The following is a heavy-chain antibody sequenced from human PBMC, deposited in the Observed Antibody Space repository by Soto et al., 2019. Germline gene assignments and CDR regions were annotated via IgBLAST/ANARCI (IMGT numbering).Heavy chain of an antibody. D-gene: IGHD3-22*01. J-gene: IGHJ4*02. CDR2: IRSKANSYAT. V-gene: IGHV3-73*01. CDR1: WFTFSGSA. Sequence: VGSLRLSCAAPWFTFSGSAMHWVRQASGKGLEWVGRIRSKANSYATAYAASVKGRFTISRDDSKNTAYLQMNSLKTEDTAVYYCTRHADYYDSSGYRDYWGQGTLVTVSS. CDR3: TRHADYYDSSGYRDY.